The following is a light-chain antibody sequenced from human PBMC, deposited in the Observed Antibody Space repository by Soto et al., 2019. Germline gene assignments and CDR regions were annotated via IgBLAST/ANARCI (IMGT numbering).Light chain of an antibody. CDR2: SAS. J-gene: IGKJ3*01. CDR3: QQVDSYPRT. V-gene: IGKV1-9*01. Sequence: IQLTQSPSSLSASVGDTVTITCRASQAIGSYFAWYQQRPETAPKLLIYSASTLHSGVPSRFSGSGSGTDFTLTISSLQPEDFATYYCQQVDSYPRTFGPGTTVEI. CDR1: QAIGSY.